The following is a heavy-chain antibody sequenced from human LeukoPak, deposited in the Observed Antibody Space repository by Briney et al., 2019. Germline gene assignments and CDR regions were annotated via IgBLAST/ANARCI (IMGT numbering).Heavy chain of an antibody. CDR3: AKGRHGYGDYSTDY. CDR1: GFTFSSYG. J-gene: IGHJ4*02. Sequence: GRSLRLSCAASGFTFSSYGMHWVRQAPGKGLEWVAVISYDGSNKYYADSVKGRFTISRDNSKNTLYLQMNSLRAEDTAVYYCAKGRHGYGDYSTDYWGQGTLVTVSS. V-gene: IGHV3-30*18. CDR2: ISYDGSNK. D-gene: IGHD4-17*01.